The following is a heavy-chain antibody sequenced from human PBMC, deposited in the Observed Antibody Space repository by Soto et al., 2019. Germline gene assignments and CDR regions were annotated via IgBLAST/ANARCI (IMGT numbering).Heavy chain of an antibody. J-gene: IGHJ4*02. D-gene: IGHD6-13*01. CDR2: ISASGGSI. CDR3: ARGAEGRMSSWDFFDS. V-gene: IGHV3-21*01. CDR1: GFTFERFT. Sequence: EVQLVESGGGLVKPGGSLRLSCAASGFTFERFTMHWVRQAPGKVPEWVSCISASGGSIFFAESMKGRFTISRDNAKKARYLQIDGLAVEDTAVYYGARGAEGRMSSWDFFDSWGQGTLVTVSS.